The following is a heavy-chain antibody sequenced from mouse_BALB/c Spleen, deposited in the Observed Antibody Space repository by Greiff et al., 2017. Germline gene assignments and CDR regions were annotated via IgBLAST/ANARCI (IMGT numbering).Heavy chain of an antibody. Sequence: EVQLKESGPELVKPGASVKISCKASGYSFTGYYMHWVKQSHVKSLEWIGRINPYNGATSYNQNFKDKASLTVDKSSSTAYMELHSLTSEDSAVYYCARDYYGSREGFAYWGQGTLVTVSA. V-gene: IGHV1-31*01. CDR2: INPYNGAT. J-gene: IGHJ3*01. D-gene: IGHD1-1*01. CDR1: GYSFTGYY. CDR3: ARDYYGSREGFAY.